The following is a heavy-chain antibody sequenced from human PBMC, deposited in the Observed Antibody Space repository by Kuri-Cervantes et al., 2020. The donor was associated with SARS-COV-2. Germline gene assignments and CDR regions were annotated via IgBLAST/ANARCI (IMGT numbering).Heavy chain of an antibody. CDR2: INHSGST. J-gene: IGHJ4*02. CDR1: GGSFSGYY. Sequence: SETLSLTCAVYGGSFSGYYWSWIRQPPGKGLEWIGEINHSGSTNYNPSLKSRVTISVDTSKNQFSLKLSSVTAADTAVCYCARDDHHYDCSGLDLCGEGALVTVSS. D-gene: IGHD3-22*01. CDR3: ARDDHHYDCSGLDL. V-gene: IGHV4-34*01.